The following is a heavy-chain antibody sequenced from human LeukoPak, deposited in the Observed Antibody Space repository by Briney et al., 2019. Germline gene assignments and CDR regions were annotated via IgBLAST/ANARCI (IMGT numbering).Heavy chain of an antibody. CDR1: GYTFTGYY. D-gene: IGHD3-10*01. Sequence: GASVKVSCKASGYTFTGYYMHWVRQAPRQGLEWMGRINPNSGGTNYAQKFQGRVTMTRDTSISTAYMELSRLRSDDTAVYYCARTVLHRHFDYWGQGTLVTVSS. V-gene: IGHV1-2*06. J-gene: IGHJ4*02. CDR2: INPNSGGT. CDR3: ARTVLHRHFDY.